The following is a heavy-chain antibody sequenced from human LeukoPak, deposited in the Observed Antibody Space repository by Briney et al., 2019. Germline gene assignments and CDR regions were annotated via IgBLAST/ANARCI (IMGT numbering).Heavy chain of an antibody. CDR2: ISSSGGTI. J-gene: IGHJ4*02. Sequence: GGSLRLSCAASGFTFSTYSMNWVRQAPGKGLEWVSYISSSGGTINYADFVKGRFTISRDNAKNSLYLQMNSLRAEDTAVYYCVRSGSYYTFDYFDSWGQGTLVTVSS. CDR3: VRSGSYYTFDYFDS. V-gene: IGHV3-48*04. CDR1: GFTFSTYS. D-gene: IGHD3-10*01.